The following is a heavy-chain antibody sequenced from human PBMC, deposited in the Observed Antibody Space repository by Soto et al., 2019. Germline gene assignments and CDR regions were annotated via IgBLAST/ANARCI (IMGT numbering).Heavy chain of an antibody. Sequence: SETLSLTCAVSGGSISSGGYSWGWIRQPPGKGLEWIGYIYHSGSTYYNPSLKSRVTISVDRSRNQFSLKLSSVTAADTAMYYCARLPLAAAYSDANTWGQGTLVTVSS. CDR2: IYHSGST. D-gene: IGHD6-13*01. CDR3: ARLPLAAAYSDANT. V-gene: IGHV4-30-2*01. J-gene: IGHJ5*02. CDR1: GGSISSGGYS.